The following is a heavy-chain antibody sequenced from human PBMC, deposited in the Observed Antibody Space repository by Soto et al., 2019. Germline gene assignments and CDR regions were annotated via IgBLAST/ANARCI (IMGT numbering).Heavy chain of an antibody. CDR3: ARLMRRVGSWDFDY. J-gene: IGHJ4*02. CDR1: EYTFTSYD. V-gene: IGHV1-8*01. Sequence: ASVKVSCKASEYTFTSYDINWVRQATGQGLEWMGWMNPNSGNTGYAQKFQGRVTMTRNTSISTAYMELSSLRSEDTAVYYCARLMRRVGSWDFDYWGQGTLVTVSS. CDR2: MNPNSGNT. D-gene: IGHD1-26*01.